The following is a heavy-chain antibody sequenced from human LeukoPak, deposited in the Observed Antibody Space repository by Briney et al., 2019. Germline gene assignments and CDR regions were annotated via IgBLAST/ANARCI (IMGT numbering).Heavy chain of an antibody. J-gene: IGHJ1*01. Sequence: GGSLRLSCAASGFTFSSYEMNWVRQAPGKGLEWVSYMSNSGTAIYYADSVKGRFTISRDNAKSSLYLQMNSLRAEDTAVYYCARAGYSMDTEYFQHWGQGTLVTVSS. CDR1: GFTFSSYE. D-gene: IGHD5-18*01. CDR3: ARAGYSMDTEYFQH. V-gene: IGHV3-48*03. CDR2: MSNSGTAI.